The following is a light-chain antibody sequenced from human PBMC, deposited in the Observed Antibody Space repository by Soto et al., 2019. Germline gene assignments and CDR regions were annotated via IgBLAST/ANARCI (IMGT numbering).Light chain of an antibody. Sequence: DIQMTQSPATLSASAGDRVTITCRASQSISSWLAWYQQKPGKVPKLLIDDASSLESGVPSRFSGSGSGTEFTLTISSLQPDDFATYYCQQYNTYPWTFGQGTKVDIK. J-gene: IGKJ1*01. CDR2: DAS. V-gene: IGKV1-5*01. CDR3: QQYNTYPWT. CDR1: QSISSW.